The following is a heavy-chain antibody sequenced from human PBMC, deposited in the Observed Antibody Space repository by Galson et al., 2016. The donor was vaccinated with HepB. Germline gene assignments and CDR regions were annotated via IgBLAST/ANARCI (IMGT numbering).Heavy chain of an antibody. J-gene: IGHJ4*02. Sequence: SETLSLTCTVSGGSIRNYYWSWIRQPPGKGLEWIAYIYYSGTTNYNPSLKSRVTMSVDTSKDQLSLKLSSVTAADSAIYYCARGPNNYDYWGQGTLVTVSS. CDR3: ARGPNNYDY. CDR2: IYYSGTT. V-gene: IGHV4-59*01. CDR1: GGSIRNYY.